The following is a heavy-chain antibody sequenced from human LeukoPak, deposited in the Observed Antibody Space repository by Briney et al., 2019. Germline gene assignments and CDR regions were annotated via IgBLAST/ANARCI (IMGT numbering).Heavy chain of an antibody. J-gene: IGHJ2*01. CDR3: ARGVRLVRYWYFDL. D-gene: IGHD3-10*01. V-gene: IGHV4-34*01. Sequence: SETLSLTCAVYRGSFSGYYWSWIGQPRGKGLEWIGEINHSGSTNYNPSLKSRVTISVDTSKNQFSLKLSSVTAADTAVYYCARGVRLVRYWYFDLWGRGTLVTVSS. CDR1: RGSFSGYY. CDR2: INHSGST.